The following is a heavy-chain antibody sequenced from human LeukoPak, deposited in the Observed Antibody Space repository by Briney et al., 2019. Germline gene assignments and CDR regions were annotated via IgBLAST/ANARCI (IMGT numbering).Heavy chain of an antibody. CDR1: GFTFNSYW. CDR2: IKQDGSEK. CDR3: ARADQYSSGWYDY. V-gene: IGHV3-7*01. J-gene: IGHJ4*02. Sequence: QPGGSLRLSCAASGFTFNSYWMTWVRQAPGKGLEWVANIKQDGSEKLYVDSVKGRFTISRDNSKNTLYLQMNSLRAEDTAVYYCARADQYSSGWYDYWGQGTLVTVSS. D-gene: IGHD6-19*01.